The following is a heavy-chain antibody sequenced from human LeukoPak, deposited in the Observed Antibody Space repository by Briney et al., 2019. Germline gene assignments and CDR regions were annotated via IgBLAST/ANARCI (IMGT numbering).Heavy chain of an antibody. CDR3: AKRGAEVGQTVAPGDY. CDR2: ISGSGGST. J-gene: IGHJ4*02. V-gene: IGHV3-23*01. D-gene: IGHD1-26*01. Sequence: GGSLRLSCAASGFTFSSYGMSWVRQAPGKGLEWVSAISGSGGSTYYADSVKGRFTISRDNSKNTLYLQMSSLRAEDTAVYYCAKRGAEVGQTVAPGDYWGQGTLVTVSS. CDR1: GFTFSSYG.